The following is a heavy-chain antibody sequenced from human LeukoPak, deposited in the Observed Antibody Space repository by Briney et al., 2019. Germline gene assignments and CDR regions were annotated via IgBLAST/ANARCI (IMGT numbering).Heavy chain of an antibody. D-gene: IGHD2-2*01. CDR3: ARLRIVVVPAAETDYYYYYGMDV. CDR1: GYSFTSSY. V-gene: IGHV1-2*02. J-gene: IGHJ6*02. Sequence: ASVKVSCKASGYSFTSSYIHWVRQAPGQGVEWMGWINPNSGGTNYAQKFQGRVTMTRDTSISTAYMELSRLRSDDTAVYYCARLRIVVVPAAETDYYYYYGMDVWGQGTTVTVSS. CDR2: INPNSGGT.